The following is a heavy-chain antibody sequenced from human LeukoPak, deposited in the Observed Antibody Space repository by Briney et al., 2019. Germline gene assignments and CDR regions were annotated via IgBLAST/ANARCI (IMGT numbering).Heavy chain of an antibody. CDR1: GYTFTGYY. J-gene: IGHJ6*02. Sequence: ASVKVSCKASGYTFTGYYMHWVRQAPGQGLEWMGWINPNSGGTNYAQKFQGRVTMTRDTSISTAYMELSRLRSDDTAMYYCARARSSGFGEYYYGMDVWGQGTTVTVSS. CDR2: INPNSGGT. V-gene: IGHV1-2*02. D-gene: IGHD6-19*01. CDR3: ARARSSGFGEYYYGMDV.